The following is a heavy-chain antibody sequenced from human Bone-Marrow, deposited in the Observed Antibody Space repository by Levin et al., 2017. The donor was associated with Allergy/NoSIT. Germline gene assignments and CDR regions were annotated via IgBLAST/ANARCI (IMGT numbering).Heavy chain of an antibody. CDR1: GYNFISNW. D-gene: IGHD6-19*01. CDR3: ARMGNSGWFGS. Sequence: GGSLRLSCKGSGYNFISNWISWVRQMPGKGLEWMGRIDPSDSDTIYSPSFEGHVTISMDKSVSTAYLQWSSLKASDTAMYYCARMGNSGWFGSWGQGTLVTVSS. V-gene: IGHV5-10-1*01. J-gene: IGHJ5*02. CDR2: IDPSDSDT.